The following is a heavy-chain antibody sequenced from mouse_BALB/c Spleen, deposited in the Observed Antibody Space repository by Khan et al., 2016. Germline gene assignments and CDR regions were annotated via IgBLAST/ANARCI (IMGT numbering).Heavy chain of an antibody. Sequence: EVQLQESGPGLVKPSQSLSLTCTVTDYSITSDYAWNWIRQFPGNKLEWMGYISYSGNTSYNPSLKSRFSITRDTSKNQFFLQLNSVTTEDTATXYCARLMITGWFAYWGQGTLVTVSA. V-gene: IGHV3-2*02. CDR3: ARLMITGWFAY. J-gene: IGHJ3*01. CDR2: ISYSGNT. CDR1: DYSITSDYA. D-gene: IGHD2-4*01.